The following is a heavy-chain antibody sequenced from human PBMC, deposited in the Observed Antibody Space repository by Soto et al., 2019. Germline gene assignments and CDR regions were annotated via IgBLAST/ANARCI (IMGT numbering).Heavy chain of an antibody. Sequence: GGSLRLSCAASGFTFDDYAMHWFRQAPGKGLEWVSGISWNSGSIGYADSVKGRFTISRDNAKNSLYLQMNSLRAEDTALYYCAKDRKMKYYDFWSGYSGPRYYFDYWGQGTLVTV. V-gene: IGHV3-9*01. D-gene: IGHD3-3*01. J-gene: IGHJ4*02. CDR2: ISWNSGSI. CDR3: AKDRKMKYYDFWSGYSGPRYYFDY. CDR1: GFTFDDYA.